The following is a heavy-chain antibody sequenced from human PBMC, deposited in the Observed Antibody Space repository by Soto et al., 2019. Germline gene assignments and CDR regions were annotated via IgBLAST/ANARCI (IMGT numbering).Heavy chain of an antibody. J-gene: IGHJ6*02. CDR1: GYSFTSYW. V-gene: IGHV5-51*01. CDR3: ARLGGASAHYYSSYGMDV. CDR2: IYPGDSDT. D-gene: IGHD3-3*01. Sequence: EFLKISCKGSGYSFTSYWIGWVRQMPGKGLEWMGIIYPGDSDTRYSPSFQGQVTISADKSISTAYLQWSSLKASDTAMYYCARLGGASAHYYSSYGMDVWGQGTTVTVSS.